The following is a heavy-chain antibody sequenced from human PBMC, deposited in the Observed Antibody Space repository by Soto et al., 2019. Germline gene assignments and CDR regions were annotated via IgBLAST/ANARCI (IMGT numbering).Heavy chain of an antibody. CDR1: GIPVSSNY. CDR2: LHSGGDT. J-gene: IGHJ6*02. Sequence: EVQLVESGGGLVQPGGSLRLSCVASGIPVSSNYMTWVRQAPGKGLEWVSVLHSGGDTYYANSVKGRFTISRHDSTNTLFLQMNSLTAEDTAVYYCARDAPYYYASRMDVWVQGTTVTVAS. V-gene: IGHV3-53*04. CDR3: ARDAPYYYASRMDV. D-gene: IGHD3-10*01.